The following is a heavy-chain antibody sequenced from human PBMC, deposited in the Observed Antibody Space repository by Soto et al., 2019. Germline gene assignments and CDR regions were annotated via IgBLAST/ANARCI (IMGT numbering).Heavy chain of an antibody. CDR1: GGTFSSYT. J-gene: IGHJ4*02. D-gene: IGHD3-22*01. CDR3: ASRDDSSAY. V-gene: IGHV1-69*08. Sequence: QVQLVQSGAEVKKPGSSVKVSCKASGGTFSSYTISWVRQAPGQGLEWMGRVIPTLGTANYAHNYQGRVTITAAKSTSTAYMALSRLTFEDTAVYYCASRDDSSAYWGQGTLVTVSS. CDR2: VIPTLGTA.